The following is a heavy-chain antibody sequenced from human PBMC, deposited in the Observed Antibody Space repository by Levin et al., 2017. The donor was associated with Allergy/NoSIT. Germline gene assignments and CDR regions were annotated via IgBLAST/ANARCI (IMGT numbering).Heavy chain of an antibody. Sequence: GGSLRLSCAASGFTFSTYAMSWVRQAPGKGLEWVSAISGSGDSTYYAHSVQGRFTISRDNSKNTLYLQMNSLRAEDTAVYYCAKTTTVDYDSPFQHWGQGTLVTVSS. D-gene: IGHD4/OR15-4a*01. CDR3: AKTTTVDYDSPFQH. CDR1: GFTFSTYA. J-gene: IGHJ1*01. V-gene: IGHV3-23*01. CDR2: ISGSGDST.